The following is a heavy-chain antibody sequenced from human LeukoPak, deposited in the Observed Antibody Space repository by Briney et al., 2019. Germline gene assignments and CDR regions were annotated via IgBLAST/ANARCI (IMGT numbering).Heavy chain of an antibody. CDR2: ISSRSSYI. CDR1: GFTFSSYT. J-gene: IGHJ6*03. D-gene: IGHD1-26*01. V-gene: IGHV3-21*01. Sequence: GGSLRLSCAASGFTFSSYTVKWVRQAPGKGLEWVSSISSRSSYIYYADSVKGRFTISRDNPKNSPCRQRDRVMAEDTALYFCARAPWDPNYYYYLDVWGKGTTVTIPS. CDR3: ARAPWDPNYYYYLDV.